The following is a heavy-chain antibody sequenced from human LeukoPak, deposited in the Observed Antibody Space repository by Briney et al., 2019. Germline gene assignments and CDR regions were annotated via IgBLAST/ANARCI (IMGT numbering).Heavy chain of an antibody. Sequence: GGSLRLSCAASGFTFSSYTMHWVRQAPGKGLEWVAVISYDGSNSYYADSVKGRFTISRDNSKNTLYLQMNSLRAEDTAVYYCAGVDTAIIRDGLWYFDLWGRGTLVTVPS. CDR1: GFTFSSYT. CDR3: AGVDTAIIRDGLWYFDL. CDR2: ISYDGSNS. D-gene: IGHD5-18*01. V-gene: IGHV3-30-3*01. J-gene: IGHJ2*01.